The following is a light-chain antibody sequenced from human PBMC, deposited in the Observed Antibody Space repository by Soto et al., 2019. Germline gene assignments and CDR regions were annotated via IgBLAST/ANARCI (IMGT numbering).Light chain of an antibody. CDR3: SSFTSTSTYV. V-gene: IGLV2-14*02. CDR1: SSDVGSYNL. J-gene: IGLJ1*01. CDR2: EVN. Sequence: QSALTQPASVSGSPGQSITISCTGTSSDVGSYNLVSWYQQHPGKAPKLMIYEVNNRPSGVSNRFSGSKSGNTASLTISGLQAEDEADYYCSSFTSTSTYVFGTETKVTVL.